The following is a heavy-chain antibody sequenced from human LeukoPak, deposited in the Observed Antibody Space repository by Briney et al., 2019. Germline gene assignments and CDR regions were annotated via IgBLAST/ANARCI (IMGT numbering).Heavy chain of an antibody. CDR1: GGSISIYY. CDR3: ARGYGSSWYQFDP. Sequence: SETLSLTCTVSGGSISIYYWSWIRQPPGKGLEWIGEINHSGSTNYNPSLKSRVTISVDTSKNQFSLKLSSVTAADTAVYYCARGYGSSWYQFDPWGQGTLVTVSS. V-gene: IGHV4-34*01. D-gene: IGHD6-13*01. CDR2: INHSGST. J-gene: IGHJ5*02.